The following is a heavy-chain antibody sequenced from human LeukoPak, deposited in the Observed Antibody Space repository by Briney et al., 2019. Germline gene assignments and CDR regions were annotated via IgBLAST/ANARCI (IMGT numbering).Heavy chain of an antibody. CDR3: ARKYSSSWYASGWFDP. CDR1: GYSISSGYY. J-gene: IGHJ5*02. Sequence: SETLSLTCAVSGYSISSGYYWGWIRQPPEKGLEWIGSIYHSGSTYYNPSLKSRVTISVDTSKNQFSLKLSSVTAADTAVYYCARKYSSSWYASGWFDPWGQGTLVTVSS. V-gene: IGHV4-38-2*01. CDR2: IYHSGST. D-gene: IGHD6-13*01.